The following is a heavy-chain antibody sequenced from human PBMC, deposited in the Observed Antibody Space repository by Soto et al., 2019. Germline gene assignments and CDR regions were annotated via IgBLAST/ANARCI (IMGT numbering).Heavy chain of an antibody. V-gene: IGHV1-69*13. CDR1: GYTFSSYA. J-gene: IGHJ3*02. CDR3: ARDSPYAGYSYGYRAFDI. D-gene: IGHD5-18*01. Sequence: ASVKVSCKASGYTFSSYAISWVRQAPGQGLEWMGGIIPIFGTANYAQKFQGRVTITADESTSTAYMELSSLRSEDTAVYYCARDSPYAGYSYGYRAFDIWGQGTMVTVSS. CDR2: IIPIFGTA.